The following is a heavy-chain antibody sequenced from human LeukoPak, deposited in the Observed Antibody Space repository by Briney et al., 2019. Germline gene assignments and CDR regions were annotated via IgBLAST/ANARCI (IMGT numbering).Heavy chain of an antibody. D-gene: IGHD3-10*01. J-gene: IGHJ4*02. Sequence: GGSLRLSCTASGFTFSSYEMNWVRQAPGKGLEWVSAITARGDGTYYADLVKGRFTISRDNSKNTLYLQMNSLRAEDSAAYYCAKGTERYREVSSFDFWGQGTLVTVSS. CDR2: ITARGDGT. CDR3: AKGTERYREVSSFDF. CDR1: GFTFSSYE. V-gene: IGHV3-23*01.